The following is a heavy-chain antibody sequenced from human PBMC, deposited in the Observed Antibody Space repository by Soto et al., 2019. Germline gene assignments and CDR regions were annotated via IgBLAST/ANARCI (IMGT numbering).Heavy chain of an antibody. V-gene: IGHV3-48*02. CDR1: GFTFSSYN. J-gene: IGHJ4*02. CDR3: ARGGSGSSWYGGY. D-gene: IGHD6-13*01. Sequence: LRLSCAASGFTFSSYNMNWVRQAPGKGLEWVSYISSDSSTIYYADSVKGRFIISRDNAKNSLYLQMNSLRDEDTAVYYCARGGSGSSWYGGYWGQGTLVTVSS. CDR2: ISSDSSTI.